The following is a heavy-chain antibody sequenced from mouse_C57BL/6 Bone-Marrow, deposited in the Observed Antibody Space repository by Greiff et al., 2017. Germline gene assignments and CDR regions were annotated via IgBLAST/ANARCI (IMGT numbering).Heavy chain of an antibody. D-gene: IGHD1-1*01. CDR3: TRDLRFHYGSSCLYWYFDV. V-gene: IGHV5-9-1*02. Sequence: EVNVVESGEGLVKPGGSLKLSCAASGFTFSSYAMSWVRQTPEKRLEWVAYISSGGDYIYYADTVKGRFTISRDNARNTLYLQMSSLKSEDTAMYYCTRDLRFHYGSSCLYWYFDVWGTGTTVTVSS. J-gene: IGHJ1*03. CDR2: ISSGGDYI. CDR1: GFTFSSYA.